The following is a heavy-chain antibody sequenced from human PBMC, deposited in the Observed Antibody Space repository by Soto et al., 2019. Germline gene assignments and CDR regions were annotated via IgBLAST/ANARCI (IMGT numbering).Heavy chain of an antibody. CDR3: ASESSCGGTNGVCPNDSFDI. J-gene: IGHJ3*02. Sequence: ASVKVSCKASGYTFTSYYMHWVRQAPGQGLEWMGIINPSGGSTSYAQKFQGRVTMTRDTSTSTVYMELSSLRSEDTAVYYCASESSCGGTNGVCPNDSFDIWGQGTMVTVSS. CDR1: GYTFTSYY. CDR2: INPSGGST. D-gene: IGHD2-8*01. V-gene: IGHV1-46*01.